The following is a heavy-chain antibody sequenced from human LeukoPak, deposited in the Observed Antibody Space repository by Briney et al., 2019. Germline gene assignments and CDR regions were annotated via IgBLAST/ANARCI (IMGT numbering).Heavy chain of an antibody. D-gene: IGHD6-19*01. V-gene: IGHV3-30-3*01. CDR1: GFTFSSYA. J-gene: IGHJ5*02. Sequence: PGGSLRLSCAASGFTFSSYAMHWVRQAPGKGLEWVAVISYDGSNKYYADSVKGRFTISRDNSKNTLYLQMNCLRAEDTAVYYCATSSGWFGPNWFDPWGQGTLVTVSS. CDR2: ISYDGSNK. CDR3: ATSSGWFGPNWFDP.